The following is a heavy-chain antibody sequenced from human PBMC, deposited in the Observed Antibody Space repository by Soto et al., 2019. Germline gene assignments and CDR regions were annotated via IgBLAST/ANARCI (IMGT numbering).Heavy chain of an antibody. CDR1: GYTFSNQW. V-gene: IGHV5-51*03. Sequence: EVQLVQSEAEVKRTGESLRISCQGSGYTFSNQWIAWVRQMPGKGLERMGLTHPGNSESRYSPSIQGQVTMSVDKSINTAFLQWSSLKASDSAMYYCATHTSTGYWDCWGQGTLVTVSS. CDR3: ATHTSTGYWDC. CDR2: THPGNSES. J-gene: IGHJ4*02. D-gene: IGHD6-13*01.